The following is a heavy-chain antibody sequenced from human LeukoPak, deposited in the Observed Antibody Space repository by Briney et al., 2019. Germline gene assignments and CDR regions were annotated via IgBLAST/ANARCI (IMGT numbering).Heavy chain of an antibody. D-gene: IGHD3-22*01. CDR1: GITFSDAW. J-gene: IGHJ4*02. Sequence: GGSLRLSCATSGITFSDAWMSWVRQAPGKGLEWVGRIKSKTDGGTRDYAAPVKGRFTISRDDSKNTLFLQMNSLQTEDTAVYYCTTYDSSGYYYKVGMDYWGQGTLVTVSS. CDR2: IKSKTDGGTR. CDR3: TTYDSSGYYYKVGMDY. V-gene: IGHV3-15*01.